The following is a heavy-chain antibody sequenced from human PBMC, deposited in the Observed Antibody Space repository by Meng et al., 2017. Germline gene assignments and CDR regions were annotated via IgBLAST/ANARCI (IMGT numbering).Heavy chain of an antibody. V-gene: IGHV4-39*07. CDR1: GGSISSSSYY. CDR2: IYYSGST. J-gene: IGHJ3*02. Sequence: SETLSLTCTVSGGSISSSSYYWGWIRQPPGKGLEWIGSIYYSGSTYYNPSLKSRVTISVDTSKNQFSLKLSSVTAADTAVYYCARREYYYDSSGYYYSGRVGAFDIWGQGTMVTVSS. D-gene: IGHD3-22*01. CDR3: ARREYYYDSSGYYYSGRVGAFDI.